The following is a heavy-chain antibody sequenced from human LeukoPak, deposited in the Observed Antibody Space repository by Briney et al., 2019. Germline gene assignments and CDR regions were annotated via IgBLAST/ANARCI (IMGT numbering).Heavy chain of an antibody. Sequence: ASVKVSCKDSGYTFTTYGISWVRPATGQGLDWMGWIITYNDNKNYAQILQGRITMTTDTSTIRAYMELRSLRSDDTAVYYCARDGWPSYYYYMDVWGKGTTVTVSS. CDR2: IITYNDNK. CDR3: ARDGWPSYYYYMDV. CDR1: GYTFTTYG. J-gene: IGHJ6*03. V-gene: IGHV1-18*01.